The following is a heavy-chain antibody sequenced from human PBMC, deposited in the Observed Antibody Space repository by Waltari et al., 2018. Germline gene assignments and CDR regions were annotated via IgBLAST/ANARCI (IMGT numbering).Heavy chain of an antibody. V-gene: IGHV3-7*01. J-gene: IGHJ3*01. CDR3: ARDPGFSEFDL. Sequence: EVQLVESGGGLVQPGGSLRLSCAASGFTFNIYWMSWVRQAPGKGLEFRAKINQDGSEKSYVDSVKGRLTISRDNAKNSMSLQMSSLRAEDAAVYYCARDPGFSEFDLWGQGTLVSISA. CDR2: INQDGSEK. CDR1: GFTFNIYW.